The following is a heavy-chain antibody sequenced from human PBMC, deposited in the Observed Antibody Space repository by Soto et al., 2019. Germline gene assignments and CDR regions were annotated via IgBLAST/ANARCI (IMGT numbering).Heavy chain of an antibody. CDR1: GYTFTGYY. CDR2: INPNSGGT. D-gene: IGHD2-15*01. CDR3: ARWRDICSGGSCYSGFDY. J-gene: IGHJ4*02. Sequence: GASVKVSCKASGYTFTGYYMHWVRQAPGQGLEWMGWINPNSGGTNYAQKFQGWVTMTRDTSISTAYMELSRLRSDDTAVYYCARWRDICSGGSCYSGFDYWGQGTLVTVSS. V-gene: IGHV1-2*04.